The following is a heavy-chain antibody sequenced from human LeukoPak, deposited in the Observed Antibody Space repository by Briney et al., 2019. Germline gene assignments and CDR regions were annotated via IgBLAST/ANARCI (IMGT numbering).Heavy chain of an antibody. CDR2: INPNSGGA. Sequence: ASVKVSCKASGYTFTDYYMHWVRQAPGQGLEWMGWINPNSGGANYAQQLQGRVTTTRDTSISTAYMELSRLRSDDTAVYYCARGGYYESSAYRIFDYWGQGTLVTVSS. CDR3: ARGGYYESSAYRIFDY. CDR1: GYTFTDYY. D-gene: IGHD3-22*01. J-gene: IGHJ4*02. V-gene: IGHV1-2*02.